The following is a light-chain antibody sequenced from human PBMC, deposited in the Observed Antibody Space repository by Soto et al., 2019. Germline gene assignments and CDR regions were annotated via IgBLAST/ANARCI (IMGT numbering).Light chain of an antibody. J-gene: IGLJ1*01. Sequence: QSVLTQPPSVSAAPGQKVTISCSGSSSNIGNNYVSWYQQLPGTAPKALIYENNKRPSGIPDRFSGSKSGTSATLGITGLQTGDEADYYCGTWDSRLSADVFGTGTKLTVL. CDR2: ENN. CDR1: SSNIGNNY. V-gene: IGLV1-51*02. CDR3: GTWDSRLSADV.